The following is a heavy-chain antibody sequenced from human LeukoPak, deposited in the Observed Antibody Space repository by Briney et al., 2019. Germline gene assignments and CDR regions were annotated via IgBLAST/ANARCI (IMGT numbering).Heavy chain of an antibody. J-gene: IGHJ4*02. Sequence: GGSLRLSCAASGFTFSDYYMSWIRQAPGKGLEWFSYISSSGSTIYYADSVKGRFTISRDNAKNSLYLQMNSLRAEDTAVYYCAGPKTGWSTTPFDYWGQGTLVTVSS. D-gene: IGHD2-15*01. CDR1: GFTFSDYY. CDR2: ISSSGSTI. V-gene: IGHV3-11*04. CDR3: AGPKTGWSTTPFDY.